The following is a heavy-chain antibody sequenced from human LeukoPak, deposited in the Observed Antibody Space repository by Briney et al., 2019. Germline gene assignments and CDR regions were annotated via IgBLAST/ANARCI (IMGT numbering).Heavy chain of an antibody. CDR3: AKAVSGNYIKGFDY. CDR1: GFTFSSYA. CDR2: ISGSGGST. D-gene: IGHD1-26*01. Sequence: GGSLRLSCAASGFTFSSYAMNWVRQAPGKGLEWVSAISGSGGSTYYADSVKGRFTISRDNSKNTLYLQMNSPRAEDTAVYYCAKAVSGNYIKGFDYWGQGILVTVSS. J-gene: IGHJ4*02. V-gene: IGHV3-23*01.